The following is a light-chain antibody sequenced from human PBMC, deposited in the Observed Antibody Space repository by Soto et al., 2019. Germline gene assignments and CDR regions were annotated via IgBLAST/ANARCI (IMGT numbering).Light chain of an antibody. Sequence: IQLPQSPSTLSASVGDTVTITCRASESVSSWLARYQQKPGRAPQLLIYDASRLKTGVPSRFSGSGSGTEFTLTITRLHPDDFATYHCQQYNTLSLTFGGGTKVDIK. J-gene: IGKJ4*01. CDR1: ESVSSW. CDR2: DAS. V-gene: IGKV1-5*01. CDR3: QQYNTLSLT.